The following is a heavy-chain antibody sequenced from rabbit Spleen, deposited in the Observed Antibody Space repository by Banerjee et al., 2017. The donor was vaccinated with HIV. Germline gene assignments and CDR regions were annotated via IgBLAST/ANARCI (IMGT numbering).Heavy chain of an antibody. CDR3: ARGPIGNGYGFTL. CDR1: GFSFSAGYY. J-gene: IGHJ4*01. Sequence: QSLEESGGDLVKPGASLTLTCTASGFSFSAGYYMCWVRQAPGKGLEWIGCICTGSSTAYYATWAKGRFTISKTSSTTVTLQMTSLTAADTATYFCARGPIGNGYGFTLWGPGTLVTVS. CDR2: ICTGSSTA. D-gene: IGHD6-1*01. V-gene: IGHV1S40*01.